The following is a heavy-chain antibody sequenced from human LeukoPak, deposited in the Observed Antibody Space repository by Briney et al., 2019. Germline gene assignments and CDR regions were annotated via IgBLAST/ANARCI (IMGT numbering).Heavy chain of an antibody. CDR2: ISYDGSNK. CDR3: AKAHSSGWYRYFDY. J-gene: IGHJ4*02. CDR1: GFTFSSYG. Sequence: PGGSLRLSCAASGFTFSSYGMHWVRQAPGKGLEWVAVISYDGSNKYYADSVKGRFTISRDNSKNTLYLQMNSLRAEDTAVYYCAKAHSSGWYRYFDYWGQGTLVTVSS. V-gene: IGHV3-30*18. D-gene: IGHD6-19*01.